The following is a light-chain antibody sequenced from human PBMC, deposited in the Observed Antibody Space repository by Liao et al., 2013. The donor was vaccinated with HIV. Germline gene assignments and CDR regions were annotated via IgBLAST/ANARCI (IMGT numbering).Light chain of an antibody. Sequence: SYELTQPPSVSVSPGQTASITCSGDKLGDKYACWYQQKPGQSPVLVIYQDSKRPSGIPERFSGSNSGNTATLTISGTQAMDEADYYCQVWDNSGDQGYVFGTGTKVTVL. V-gene: IGLV3-1*01. CDR1: KLGDKY. J-gene: IGLJ1*01. CDR3: QVWDNSGDQGYV. CDR2: QDS.